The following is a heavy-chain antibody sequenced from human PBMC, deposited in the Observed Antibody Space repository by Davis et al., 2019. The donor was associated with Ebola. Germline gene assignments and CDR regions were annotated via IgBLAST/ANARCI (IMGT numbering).Heavy chain of an antibody. CDR1: GYTFTSYG. CDR3: ARGPAGDVVVSVPFDH. D-gene: IGHD2-21*01. CDR2: INSYNDNT. Sequence: ASVKVSCKASGYTFTSYGISWVRQAPGQGLEWMAWINSYNDNTNYAQKFQDRVTMTTDTSTTTAYMELRSLRSDDTALYYCARGPAGDVVVSVPFDHWGQGTLVTVSS. V-gene: IGHV1-18*01. J-gene: IGHJ4*02.